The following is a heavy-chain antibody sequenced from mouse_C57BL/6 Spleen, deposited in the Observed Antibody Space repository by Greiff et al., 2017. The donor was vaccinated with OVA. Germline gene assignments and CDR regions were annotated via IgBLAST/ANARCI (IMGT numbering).Heavy chain of an antibody. CDR2: ISYSGST. Sequence: DVQLQESGPGLAKPSQTLSLTCSVTGYSITSDYWNWIRKFPGNKLEYMGYISYSGSTYYNPSLKSRISITRDTSKNQYYLQLNSVTTEDTATYYCARYYYYGSSYDWYFDVWGTGTTVTVSS. J-gene: IGHJ1*03. CDR1: GYSITSDY. D-gene: IGHD1-1*01. CDR3: ARYYYYGSSYDWYFDV. V-gene: IGHV3-8*01.